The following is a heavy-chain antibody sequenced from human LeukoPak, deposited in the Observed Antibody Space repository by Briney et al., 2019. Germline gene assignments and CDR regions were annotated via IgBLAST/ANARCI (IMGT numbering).Heavy chain of an antibody. CDR2: IHHGGST. Sequence: SETLSLTCAVAGGSISSDNWWSWVRQPPGKGLEWIGEIHHGGSTKYNPSLKSRVTISVDKSKNQFSLKLSSVTDADTAMYYCARSFYNTGGWFDPWGQGTLVTVSS. D-gene: IGHD5-24*01. V-gene: IGHV4-4*02. CDR1: GGSISSDNW. CDR3: ARSFYNTGGWFDP. J-gene: IGHJ5*02.